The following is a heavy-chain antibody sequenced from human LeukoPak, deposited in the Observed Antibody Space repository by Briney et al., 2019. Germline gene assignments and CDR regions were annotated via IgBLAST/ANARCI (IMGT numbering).Heavy chain of an antibody. D-gene: IGHD3-9*01. CDR1: GGSISSGSYY. Sequence: SQTLSLTCTVSGGSISSGSYYWSWIWQPAGKGLEWIGRIYTSGSTNYNPSLESRVTISVDTSKNQFSLKLSSVTAADTAVYYCARDNLDYDTLTGYSQYYFDYWGQGTLVTVSS. CDR2: IYTSGST. V-gene: IGHV4-61*02. J-gene: IGHJ4*02. CDR3: ARDNLDYDTLTGYSQYYFDY.